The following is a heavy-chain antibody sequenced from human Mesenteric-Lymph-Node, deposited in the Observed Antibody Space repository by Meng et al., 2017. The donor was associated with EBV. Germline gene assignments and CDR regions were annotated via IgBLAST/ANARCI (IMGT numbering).Heavy chain of an antibody. CDR1: GFTFSMYW. CDR3: ARTFQGLDY. Sequence: VQLEASGVGLVQPGGSLTLSCEASGFTFSMYWMQWVRQAPGKGLVWVSLISSDGSITRNGDSVKGRFSIARDNAKNTVYLQMNNLRADDTAVYYCARTFQGLDYWGHGTLVTVSS. CDR2: ISSDGSIT. J-gene: IGHJ4*01. V-gene: IGHV3-74*01. D-gene: IGHD2/OR15-2a*01.